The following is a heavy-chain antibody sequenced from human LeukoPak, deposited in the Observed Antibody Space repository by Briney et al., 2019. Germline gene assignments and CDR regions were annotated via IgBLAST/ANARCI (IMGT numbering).Heavy chain of an antibody. CDR1: GFTVSNYY. CDR3: AKRGYSSGWYSSYYYMDV. D-gene: IGHD6-19*01. Sequence: PGGSLRLSCAASGFTVSNYYMSWVRQAPGKGLEWVSDIYADDRTYYADPVKGRFTISRDDSKNMLFLQMDSLRAEDTAVYYCAKRGYSSGWYSSYYYMDVWGKGTTVTISS. CDR2: IYADDRT. J-gene: IGHJ6*03. V-gene: IGHV3-53*01.